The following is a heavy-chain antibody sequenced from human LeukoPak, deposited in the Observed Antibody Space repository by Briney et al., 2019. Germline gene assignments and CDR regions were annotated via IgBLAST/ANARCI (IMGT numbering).Heavy chain of an antibody. CDR2: ISSSSSTI. Sequence: GGPLRLSCAASEFTFSSYSMNWVRQAPGKGLEWVSYISSSSSTIYYADSVKGRFTISRDNAKNSLYLQMNSLRAEDTAVYYCARVGVRFDYWGQGTLVTVSS. CDR3: ARVGVRFDY. CDR1: EFTFSSYS. J-gene: IGHJ4*02. V-gene: IGHV3-48*01. D-gene: IGHD3-16*02.